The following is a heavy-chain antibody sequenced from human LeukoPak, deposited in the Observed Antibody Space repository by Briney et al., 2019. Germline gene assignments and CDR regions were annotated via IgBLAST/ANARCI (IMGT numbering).Heavy chain of an antibody. CDR2: INHSGST. Sequence: SETLSLTCTVSGGSITSYYWSWIRQPPGKGLEWIGEINHSGSTNYNPSLKSRVTISVDTSKNQFSLKLSSVTAADTAVYYCARESGAVAANYWGQGTLVTVSS. V-gene: IGHV4-34*01. CDR1: GGSITSYY. D-gene: IGHD6-19*01. CDR3: ARESGAVAANY. J-gene: IGHJ4*02.